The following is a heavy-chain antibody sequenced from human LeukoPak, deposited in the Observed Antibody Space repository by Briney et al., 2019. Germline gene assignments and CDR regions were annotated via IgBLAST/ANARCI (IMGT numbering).Heavy chain of an antibody. J-gene: IGHJ5*02. CDR1: GGSISSYY. CDR2: IYTSGST. Sequence: KASETLPLTCTVSGGSISSYYWSWIRQPAGKGLEWIGRIYTSGSTNYNPSLKSRVTMSVDTSKNQFSLKLSSVTAADTAVYYCARAPRSSSGVRGWFDPWGQGTLVTVSS. CDR3: ARAPRSSSGVRGWFDP. D-gene: IGHD6-19*01. V-gene: IGHV4-4*07.